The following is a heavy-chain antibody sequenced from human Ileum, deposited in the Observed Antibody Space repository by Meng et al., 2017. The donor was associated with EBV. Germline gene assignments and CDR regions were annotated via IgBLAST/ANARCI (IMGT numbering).Heavy chain of an antibody. V-gene: IGHV7-4-1*02. J-gene: IGHJ4*02. CDR2: INTNTGNP. CDR1: GYTXTSYA. CDR3: ARETLGYCSSTSCYIGPPDY. D-gene: IGHD2-2*01. Sequence: QVQLVQSGSELKKPGXSGKVSCKASGYTXTSYAMNWVRQAPGQGLEWMGWINTNTGNPTYAQGFTGRFVFSLDTSVSTAYLQISSLKAEDTAVYYCARETLGYCSSTSCYIGPPDYWGQGTLVTVSS.